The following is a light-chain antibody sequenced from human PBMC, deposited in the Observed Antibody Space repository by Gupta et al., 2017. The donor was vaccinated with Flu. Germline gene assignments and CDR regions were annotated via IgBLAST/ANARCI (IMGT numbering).Light chain of an antibody. V-gene: IGLV2-14*01. CDR2: DVS. Sequence: QSALTQPASVSGSPGQSITFSCPGTSSDVGGYNSVSWYQQRPGTAPKLMIYDVSNRPSGISNRFSGSKSGNTASLTISGLQAEDEADYYCSAYTTGSTLVVAFGGGTKLTVL. CDR1: SSDVGGYNS. CDR3: SAYTTGSTLVVA. J-gene: IGLJ2*01.